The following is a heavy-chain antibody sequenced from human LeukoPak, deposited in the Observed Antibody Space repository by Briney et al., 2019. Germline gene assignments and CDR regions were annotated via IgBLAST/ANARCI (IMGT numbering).Heavy chain of an antibody. CDR2: IKQDGSEK. D-gene: IGHD3-16*01. V-gene: IGHV3-7*02. Sequence: GGSLRLSCAASGFSFSNYWMDWVRQAPGKGLEWVANIKQDGSEKKCLDSVKGRFTISRDNAQNSLYLQINSLRVEDTAVYYCTRSLDEWGQGTLVTVSS. J-gene: IGHJ4*02. CDR3: TRSLDE. CDR1: GFSFSNYW.